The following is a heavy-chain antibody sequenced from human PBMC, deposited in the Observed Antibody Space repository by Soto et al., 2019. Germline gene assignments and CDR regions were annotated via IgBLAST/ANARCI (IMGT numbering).Heavy chain of an antibody. CDR1: GYTFTSYG. CDR2: ISAYNGNT. D-gene: IGHD2-2*01. Sequence: ASVKVSCKASGYTFTSYGISWVRQAPGQGLEWMGWISAYNGNTNYAQKLQGRVTMTTDTSTSTAYMELRSLRSDDTAVYYCARFDLGYCSSTSCYAFDYWGQGTLVTVYS. J-gene: IGHJ4*02. CDR3: ARFDLGYCSSTSCYAFDY. V-gene: IGHV1-18*01.